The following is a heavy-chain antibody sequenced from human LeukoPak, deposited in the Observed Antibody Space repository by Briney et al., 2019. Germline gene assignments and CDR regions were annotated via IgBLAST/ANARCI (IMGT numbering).Heavy chain of an antibody. CDR1: GFSVSANY. CDR3: ARELTGYYTVIDY. D-gene: IGHD3-9*01. J-gene: IGHJ4*02. V-gene: IGHV3-53*01. Sequence: PGGSLRLSCAASGFSVSANYMGWVRQAPGKGLEWVSVIYTGGSTYDADSVKGRVTISRDNSKNTLYLQMNNLRAEDTAVYYCARELTGYYTVIDYWGQGTLVTVSS. CDR2: IYTGGST.